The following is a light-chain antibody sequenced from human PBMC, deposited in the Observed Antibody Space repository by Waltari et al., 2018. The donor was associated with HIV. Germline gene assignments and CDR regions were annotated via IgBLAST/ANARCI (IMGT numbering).Light chain of an antibody. V-gene: IGLV3-25*03. CDR2: NDS. CDR3: QSADSSGTHG. Sequence: SYELTQPPSVSVSPGQTARITCSGDALPTEYAYWYQQKPGQAPVLVIYNDSERPSGIPERFSGSSSGTTVTLTISGVQAEDEADYYCQSADSSGTHGFGGGTKLTVL. J-gene: IGLJ3*02. CDR1: ALPTEY.